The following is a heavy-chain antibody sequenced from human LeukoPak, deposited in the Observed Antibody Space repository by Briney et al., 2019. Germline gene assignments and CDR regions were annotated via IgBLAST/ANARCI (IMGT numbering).Heavy chain of an antibody. V-gene: IGHV1-69*01. D-gene: IGHD3-22*01. Sequence: SVNVSCKASGGTFSSYAISWVRQAPGQGLEWMGGIIPIFGTANYAQKFQGGVTITADESTSTAYMELSSLRSEDTAVYYCARSPYYYDSSGYSPFDYWGQGTLVTVSS. J-gene: IGHJ4*02. CDR3: ARSPYYYDSSGYSPFDY. CDR1: GGTFSSYA. CDR2: IIPIFGTA.